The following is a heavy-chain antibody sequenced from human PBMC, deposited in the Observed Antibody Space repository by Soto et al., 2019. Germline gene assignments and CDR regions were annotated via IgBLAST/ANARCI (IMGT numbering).Heavy chain of an antibody. J-gene: IGHJ5*02. CDR1: GGSVSSTSYY. D-gene: IGHD1-1*01. Sequence: PSETLSLTCTVSGGSVSSTSYYWTWIRQPPGKGLEWIGYIHYSGSTNYNPSLQSRVTISVDTSKNHFSLELTSVTAADTAVYYCVRDGTKTLRDWFDPWGQGISVTVS. CDR3: VRDGTKTLRDWFDP. CDR2: IHYSGST. V-gene: IGHV4-61*01.